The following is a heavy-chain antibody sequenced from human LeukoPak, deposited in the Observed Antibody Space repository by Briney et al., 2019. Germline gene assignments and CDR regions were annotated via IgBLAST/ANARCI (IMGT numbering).Heavy chain of an antibody. Sequence: PSETLPLTCGVSDYSISRGYYWAWIRQPPGKGLEWIGTIYHTGSTYYNPSLESRVTISVDTSKNEFSLNLNSVTAADTAVYYCARAGWIITSGIDYWGQGALVTVSS. CDR3: ARAGWIITSGIDY. D-gene: IGHD1-20*01. CDR1: DYSISRGYY. CDR2: IYHTGST. J-gene: IGHJ4*02. V-gene: IGHV4-38-2*01.